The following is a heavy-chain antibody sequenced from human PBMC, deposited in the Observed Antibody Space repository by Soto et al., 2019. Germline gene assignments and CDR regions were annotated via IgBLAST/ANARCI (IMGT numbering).Heavy chain of an antibody. CDR3: ARHLGEGYFDY. CDR1: GDSISSSTYF. V-gene: IGHV4-39*01. Sequence: PSETLSLTCTVSGDSISSSTYFWGWVRQPPGKGLEWIGSIYYSWSTYYNPSLKSRVTISVDTSKNHFSLKLSSVTAADTAVYYCARHLGEGYFDYWGQGTLVTVS. CDR2: IYYSWST. J-gene: IGHJ4*02.